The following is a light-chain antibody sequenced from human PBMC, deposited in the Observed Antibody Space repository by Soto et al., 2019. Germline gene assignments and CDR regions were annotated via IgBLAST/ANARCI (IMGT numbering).Light chain of an antibody. CDR3: LLSGSGTRR. J-gene: IGLJ2*01. Sequence: QAVVTQEPSLTVSPGGTVTLTCGSSTGAVTSGHFPYWFQQKPGQAPRTLIYDTSNKHSWTPARFSGSLLGGKAALTLSGAQPEDEAEYHCLLSGSGTRRFGGGTKLTVL. CDR2: DTS. V-gene: IGLV7-46*01. CDR1: TGAVTSGHF.